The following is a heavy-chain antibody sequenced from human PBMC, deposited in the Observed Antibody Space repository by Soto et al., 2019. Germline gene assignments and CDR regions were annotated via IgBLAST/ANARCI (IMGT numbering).Heavy chain of an antibody. J-gene: IGHJ4*02. CDR3: ARGHCSGGSCYFDS. Sequence: PSDTLSLTCXVSGGSISSGDYYWSWIRQPPGKGLEWTGYIYYSGTTNYNPSLKSRVTISVDMSKNQFSLKLSYVTAADTAVYYCARGHCSGGSCYFDSWGQGTLVTVSS. V-gene: IGHV4-61*08. D-gene: IGHD2-15*01. CDR2: IYYSGTT. CDR1: GGSISSGDYY.